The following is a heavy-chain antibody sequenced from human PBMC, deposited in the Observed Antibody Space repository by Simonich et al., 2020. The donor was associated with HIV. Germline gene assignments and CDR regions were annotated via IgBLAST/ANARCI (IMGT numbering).Heavy chain of an antibody. CDR2: IWYDGSNK. CDR3: ARGAHTYYYGSGRDY. D-gene: IGHD3-10*01. Sequence: QVQLVESGGGVVQLGRSLRLSCAASGFTFSNYGMHWVRQAPGKVRGWVAVIWYDGSNKYYADSGKGRFTISRDNSKNTLYLQMKTLRAEDTAVYYCARGAHTYYYGSGRDYWGQGTLVTVSS. V-gene: IGHV3-33*01. CDR1: GFTFSNYG. J-gene: IGHJ4*02.